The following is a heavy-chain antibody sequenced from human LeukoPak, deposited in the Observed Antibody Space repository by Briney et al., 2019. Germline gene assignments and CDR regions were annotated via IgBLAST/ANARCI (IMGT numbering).Heavy chain of an antibody. CDR2: IYTSGST. V-gene: IGHV4-61*02. D-gene: IGHD3-10*01. CDR3: ARDSEDYGSGSPVSYYYMDV. CDR1: GGSISSGSYY. Sequence: KPSETLSLTCTVSGGSISSGSYYWSWIRQPAGKGLEWIGRIYTSGSTNYNPSLKSRVTISVDTSKNQFSLKLSSVTAADTAVYYCARDSEDYGSGSPVSYYYMDVWGKGTTVTISS. J-gene: IGHJ6*03.